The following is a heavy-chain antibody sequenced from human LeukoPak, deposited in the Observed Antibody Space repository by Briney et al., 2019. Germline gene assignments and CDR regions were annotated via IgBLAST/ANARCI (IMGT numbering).Heavy chain of an antibody. V-gene: IGHV4-61*08. Sequence: SETLSLTCTVSGGSISSGDYYWSWIRQPPGKGLEWIGYIYYSGSTNFNPSLKSRVTISVDTSKNQFSLKLSSVTAADTAVYYCARMTGYCSSTSCYTGFEGMDVWGQGTTVTVSS. CDR1: GGSISSGDYY. CDR3: ARMTGYCSSTSCYTGFEGMDV. D-gene: IGHD2-2*02. J-gene: IGHJ6*02. CDR2: IYYSGST.